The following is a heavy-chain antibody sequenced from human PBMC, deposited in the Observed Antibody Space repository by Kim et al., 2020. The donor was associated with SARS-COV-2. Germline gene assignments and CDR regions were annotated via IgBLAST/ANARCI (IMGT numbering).Heavy chain of an antibody. CDR3: TTLVHYDSSGLPLDY. CDR2: IKSKTDGGTT. D-gene: IGHD3-22*01. J-gene: IGHJ4*02. CDR1: GFTFSNAW. Sequence: GGSLRLSCAASGFTFSNAWMSWVRQAPGKGLEWVGRIKSKTDGGTTDYAAPVKGRFTISRDDSKNTLYLQMNSLKTEDTAVYYCTTLVHYDSSGLPLDYWGQGTLVTVSS. V-gene: IGHV3-15*01.